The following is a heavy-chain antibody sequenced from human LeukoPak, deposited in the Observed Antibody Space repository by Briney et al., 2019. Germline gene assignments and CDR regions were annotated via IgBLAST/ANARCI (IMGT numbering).Heavy chain of an antibody. CDR2: INPNSGGT. D-gene: IGHD6-13*01. CDR3: ARGGPTGYSSSWYYFDY. V-gene: IGHV1-2*02. Sequence: GASVKVSCKASGYTFTSYDINWVRQATGQGLEWMGWINPNSGGTNYAQKFQGRVTMTRDTSISTAYMELSRLRSDDTAVYYCARGGPTGYSSSWYYFDYWGQGTLVTVSS. J-gene: IGHJ4*02. CDR1: GYTFTSYD.